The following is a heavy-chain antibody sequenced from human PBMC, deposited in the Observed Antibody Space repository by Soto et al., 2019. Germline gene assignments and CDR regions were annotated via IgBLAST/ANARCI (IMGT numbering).Heavy chain of an antibody. D-gene: IGHD6-13*01. CDR1: GYTFTSYD. V-gene: IGHV1-8*01. Sequence: ASVKVSCKASGYTFTSYDINWVRQATVQGLEWMGWMNPNRGNTGYAQKFQGRVTMTRNTSISTAYMELSSLISDDTAVYYCARGGYSRGDFDYWGQGTLVTVSS. J-gene: IGHJ4*02. CDR3: ARGGYSRGDFDY. CDR2: MNPNRGNT.